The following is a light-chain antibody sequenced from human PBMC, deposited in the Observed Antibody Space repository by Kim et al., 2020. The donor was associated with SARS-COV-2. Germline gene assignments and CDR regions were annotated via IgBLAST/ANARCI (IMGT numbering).Light chain of an antibody. CDR2: DAS. V-gene: IGKV1-33*01. Sequence: DIQMTQSPSSLSASVGDRVTITCQASRDISNFLNWYQQKPRKAPKLLIYDASTLETGVPSRFSGSGSGTDFTFTISSLQPEDIATYYCQQYDNLRVTFGQGTRLEIK. J-gene: IGKJ5*01. CDR1: RDISNF. CDR3: QQYDNLRVT.